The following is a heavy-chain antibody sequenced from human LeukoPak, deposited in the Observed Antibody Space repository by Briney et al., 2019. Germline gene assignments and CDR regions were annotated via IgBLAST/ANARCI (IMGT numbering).Heavy chain of an antibody. Sequence: GGSLRLSCAASGFTFDDYGMSWVRQAPGKGLEWVSSISTSSSYIYYADSVKGRFTISRHNAKNSLYLEMNSLRVEDTAVYFCARDGSGYSDPVDYWGQGILVTVSS. CDR1: GFTFDDYG. CDR3: ARDGSGYSDPVDY. V-gene: IGHV3-21*01. CDR2: ISTSSSYI. D-gene: IGHD3-22*01. J-gene: IGHJ4*02.